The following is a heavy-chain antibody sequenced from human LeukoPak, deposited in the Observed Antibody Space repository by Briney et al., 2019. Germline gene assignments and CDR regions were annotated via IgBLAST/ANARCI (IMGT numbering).Heavy chain of an antibody. CDR2: ISYGGST. CDR1: GGSVSSDNYY. Sequence: PSETLSLTCTVSGGSVSSDNYYWNWIRQPPGKGLEWIGYISYGGSTNYNPSLKSRVTISLDTSKNQFSLRLSAVTAADTAVYYCARRATVYAFDIWGQGTMVTVSS. V-gene: IGHV4-61*01. J-gene: IGHJ3*02. D-gene: IGHD1-26*01. CDR3: ARRATVYAFDI.